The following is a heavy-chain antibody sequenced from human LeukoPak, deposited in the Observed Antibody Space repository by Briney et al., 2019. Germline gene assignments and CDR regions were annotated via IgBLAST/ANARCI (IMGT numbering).Heavy chain of an antibody. CDR1: GFTFSSYW. Sequence: GGSLRLSCAASGFTFSSYWMHWVRQAPGKGLVWVSRINSDGSSTSYADSVKGRFTISRDNSKNTLYLQMNSLRAEDTAVYYCAKDQGYWRSSGWYDYWGQGTLVTVSS. J-gene: IGHJ4*02. CDR3: AKDQGYWRSSGWYDY. V-gene: IGHV3-74*01. CDR2: INSDGSST. D-gene: IGHD6-19*01.